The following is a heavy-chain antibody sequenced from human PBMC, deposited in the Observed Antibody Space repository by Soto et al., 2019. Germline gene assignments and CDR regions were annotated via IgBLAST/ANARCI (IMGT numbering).Heavy chain of an antibody. CDR1: GYTFTSYG. J-gene: IGHJ4*02. D-gene: IGHD3-22*01. V-gene: IGHV1-18*01. Sequence: GASVKVSCKASGYTFTSYGISWVRQAPGQGLEWMGWISAYNGNTNYAQKLQGRVTMTTDTSTSTAYMELSSLRSDDTAVYYCARADYYDSSGYRPDYWGQGTLVTVSS. CDR3: ARADYYDSSGYRPDY. CDR2: ISAYNGNT.